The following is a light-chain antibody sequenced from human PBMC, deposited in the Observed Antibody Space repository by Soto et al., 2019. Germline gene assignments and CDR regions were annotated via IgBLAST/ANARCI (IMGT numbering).Light chain of an antibody. CDR2: GAS. J-gene: IGKJ2*01. Sequence: ESVLTQSPGTLSLSPGERATLSCRASQSVRNNDLAWYQHMPGRAPRLLIYGASKRPGPIPDKFSGSGSGTDFTLTISSLEPEDFAVYYCQQYGSSPYTFGQGTKLEIK. CDR3: QQYGSSPYT. V-gene: IGKV3-20*01. CDR1: QSVRNND.